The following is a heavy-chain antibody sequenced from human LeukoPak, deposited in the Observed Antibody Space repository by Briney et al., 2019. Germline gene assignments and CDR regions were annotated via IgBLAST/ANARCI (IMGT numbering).Heavy chain of an antibody. J-gene: IGHJ4*02. CDR2: ISLTGRT. CDR3: TRERGRYCPYGY. V-gene: IGHV4-4*02. D-gene: IGHD1-26*01. CDR1: GGSITSTIW. Sequence: PSETLSLTCGASGGSITSTIWWSWVRQPPGQGLEWIEEISLTGRTNYNPSLIGRVIMSLDESRNQLSLTLTSVTAADTAMYYWTRERGRYCPYGYWGQGTLVVVPS.